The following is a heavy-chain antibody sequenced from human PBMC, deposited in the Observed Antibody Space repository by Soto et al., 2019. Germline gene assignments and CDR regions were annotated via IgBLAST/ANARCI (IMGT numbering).Heavy chain of an antibody. CDR2: IFPIFGTA. J-gene: IGHJ6*02. CDR1: GGTFSSYA. Sequence: SVKVSCKASGGTFSSYAISWVRQAPGQGLEWMGGIFPIFGTANYAQKFQGRVTITADESTSTAYMELSSLRSEDTAVYYCARDLVAAAGRDYYYGMDVWGQGTTVTVSS. CDR3: ARDLVAAAGRDYYYGMDV. D-gene: IGHD6-13*01. V-gene: IGHV1-69*13.